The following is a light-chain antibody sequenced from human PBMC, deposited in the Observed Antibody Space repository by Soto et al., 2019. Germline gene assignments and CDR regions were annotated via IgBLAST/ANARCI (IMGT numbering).Light chain of an antibody. CDR3: QQYNNGPPWT. CDR1: QSVSSN. V-gene: IGKV3-15*01. J-gene: IGKJ1*01. CDR2: GAS. Sequence: EIVMPQSPAPLSVSPGERTTLSCRASQSVSSNLAWYQQKPGQAPRLLIYGASTRATGIQARFSGSGSGTEFTLTISSLQSEDLAVDYCQQYNNGPPWTFGQRTKVDIK.